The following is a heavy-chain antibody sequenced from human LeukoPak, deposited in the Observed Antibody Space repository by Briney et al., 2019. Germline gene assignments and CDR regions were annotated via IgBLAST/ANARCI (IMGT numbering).Heavy chain of an antibody. CDR2: IYSGGTT. CDR3: ARAYDSSGYWPEYFHH. CDR1: GFTVSTNC. D-gene: IGHD3-22*01. V-gene: IGHV3-53*04. Sequence: GGSLRLSCAASGFTVSTNCMTWVRQAPGKGLEWVSTIYSGGTTYYADSVMGRFTISRHNSRNTLYLQMNSLRAEDTAVYYCARAYDSSGYWPEYFHHWGQGTLVTVSS. J-gene: IGHJ1*01.